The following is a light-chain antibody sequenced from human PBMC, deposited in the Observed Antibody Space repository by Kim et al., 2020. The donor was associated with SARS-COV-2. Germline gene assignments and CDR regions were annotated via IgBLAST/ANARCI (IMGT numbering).Light chain of an antibody. CDR1: SLRSYY. Sequence: ALGQKVRITCQGDSLRSYYASWYQKKPGQAPVLVIYGKNNRPSGIPDRFSGSSSGNTASLTITGAQAEDEADYYCNSRDSSGNHVVFGGGTQLTVL. CDR3: NSRDSSGNHVV. CDR2: GKN. J-gene: IGLJ2*01. V-gene: IGLV3-19*01.